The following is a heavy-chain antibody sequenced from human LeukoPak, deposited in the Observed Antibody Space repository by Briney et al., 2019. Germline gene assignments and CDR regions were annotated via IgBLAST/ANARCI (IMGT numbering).Heavy chain of an antibody. V-gene: IGHV1-69*13. J-gene: IGHJ6*03. CDR1: GGTFSSYA. Sequence: ASVKVSCKASGGTFSSYAISWVRQAPGQGLEWMGGIIPISGTANYAQKFQGRVTITADESTSTAYMELSSLRSEDTAVYYCARGGTTVSGNWPRYYYYYYYMDVWGKGTTVTVSS. CDR2: IIPISGTA. D-gene: IGHD4-11*01. CDR3: ARGGTTVSGNWPRYYYYYYYMDV.